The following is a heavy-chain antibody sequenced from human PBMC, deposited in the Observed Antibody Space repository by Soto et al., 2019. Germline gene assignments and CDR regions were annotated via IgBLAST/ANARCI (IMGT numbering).Heavy chain of an antibody. CDR3: ATANTPYAFDM. V-gene: IGHV3-7*01. CDR2: INPAGNVP. Sequence: VQLVESGGGLVQPGASLRLSCTASGLTFSISWMTWVRQAPGEGLEWVSNINPAGNVPHYADSVKERFTISRDNAKNSRFLQMSGLRVEDTAVYYCATANTPYAFDMWGQGTMVTVSS. CDR1: GLTFSISW. J-gene: IGHJ3*02.